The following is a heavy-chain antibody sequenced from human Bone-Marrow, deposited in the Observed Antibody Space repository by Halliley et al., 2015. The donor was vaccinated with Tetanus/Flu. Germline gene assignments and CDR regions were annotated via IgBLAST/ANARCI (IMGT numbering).Heavy chain of an antibody. CDR1: GGSIDSDY. Sequence: TLSLTCTVSGGSIDSDYWSWLRPPPGKGLEWIGLIDYSGSTNYNPSLQSRVTISVDTSKNQLSLNLNSVTPAETAVYYWTRGSGWLADFWGQGTLVTVSS. CDR3: TRGSGWLADF. D-gene: IGHD6-19*01. CDR2: IDYSGST. J-gene: IGHJ4*02. V-gene: IGHV4-59*01.